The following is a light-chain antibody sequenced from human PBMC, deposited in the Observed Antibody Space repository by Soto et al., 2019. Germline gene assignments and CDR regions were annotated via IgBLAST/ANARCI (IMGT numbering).Light chain of an antibody. V-gene: IGKV3D-15*01. CDR3: QQHILWPIT. CDR1: QSAGNF. J-gene: IGKJ5*01. Sequence: EIVMTQSPATLSVSPGETASLSCRASQSAGNFLAWYQQKPGQAPRLLIYYISTRATGIPARFSGSGSGTEFTLTINSLQSEDSAVYYCQQHILWPITFGQGTRLEIK. CDR2: YIS.